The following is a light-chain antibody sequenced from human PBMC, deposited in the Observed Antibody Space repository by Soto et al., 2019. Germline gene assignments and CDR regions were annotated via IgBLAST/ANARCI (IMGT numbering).Light chain of an antibody. V-gene: IGLV2-14*01. CDR3: TSSTTGSLYV. CDR1: SSDIGRYKF. Sequence: QSVLTQPASVSGSPGQSITISCTGTSSDIGRYKFVSWFQQHPGKAPKLMIFEGTNRPSGVSYRFSGSKSGNTASLTISGLQAEDEADYFCTSSTTGSLYVFGTGTKVTVL. J-gene: IGLJ1*01. CDR2: EGT.